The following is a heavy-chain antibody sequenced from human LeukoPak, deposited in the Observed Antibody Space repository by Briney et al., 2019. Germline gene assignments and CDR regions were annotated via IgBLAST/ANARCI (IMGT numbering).Heavy chain of an antibody. CDR2: INHSGST. CDR1: GGSFSGYY. CDR3: ARDRKYYDFWSGYPQHDAFDI. D-gene: IGHD3-3*01. Sequence: PSETLSLTCAVYGGSFSGYYWSWIRQPPGKGLEWIGEINHSGSTNYNPSLKSRVTISVDTSKNQFSLKLSSVTAADTAVYYCARDRKYYDFWSGYPQHDAFDIWGQGTMVTVSS. V-gene: IGHV4-34*01. J-gene: IGHJ3*02.